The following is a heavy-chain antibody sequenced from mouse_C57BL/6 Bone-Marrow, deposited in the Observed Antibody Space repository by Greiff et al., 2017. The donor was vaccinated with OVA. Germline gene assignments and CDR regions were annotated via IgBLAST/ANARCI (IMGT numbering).Heavy chain of an antibody. Sequence: VQLKQSGAELVRPGASVTLSCKASGYTFTDYEMHWVKQTPVHGLEWIGAIDPETGGTAYNQKFKGKAILTADKSSSTAYMELRSLTSEDSAVYYCPIYIYYAYYAMDYWGQGTSVTVSS. J-gene: IGHJ4*01. CDR1: GYTFTDYE. CDR2: IDPETGGT. V-gene: IGHV1-15*01. D-gene: IGHD2-1*01. CDR3: PIYIYYAYYAMDY.